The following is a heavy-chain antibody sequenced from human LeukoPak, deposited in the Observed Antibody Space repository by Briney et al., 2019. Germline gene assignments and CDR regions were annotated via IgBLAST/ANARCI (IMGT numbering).Heavy chain of an antibody. Sequence: GGSLRLSCAASGFTFSSYAMSWVRQAPGKGLEWVSYISSSGSTIYYADSVKGRFTISRDNAKNSLFLQMNSLRVEDTAVYYCARLYSSSWYVDADWFDPWGQGTLVTVSS. CDR2: ISSSGSTI. CDR3: ARLYSSSWYVDADWFDP. V-gene: IGHV3-48*04. D-gene: IGHD6-13*01. J-gene: IGHJ5*02. CDR1: GFTFSSYA.